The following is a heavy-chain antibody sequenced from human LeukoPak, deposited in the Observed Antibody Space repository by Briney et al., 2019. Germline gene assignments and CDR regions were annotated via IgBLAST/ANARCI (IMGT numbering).Heavy chain of an antibody. D-gene: IGHD5-18*01. V-gene: IGHV4-59*08. CDR2: NYYSGST. CDR3: ARHKSWIQLWSTGFDP. CDR1: GGSISSYY. J-gene: IGHJ5*02. Sequence: PSEPLSLTCTVSGGSISSYYWRWLRPPPGKGLEWIGYNYYSGSTNQHPSLKSRVPISVDTSKNQFSLKLRSVTAADTAVYYYARHKSWIQLWSTGFDPWGQGTLVTVSS.